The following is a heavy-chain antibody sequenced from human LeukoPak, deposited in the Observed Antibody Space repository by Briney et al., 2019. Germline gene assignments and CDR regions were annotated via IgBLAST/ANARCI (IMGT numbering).Heavy chain of an antibody. Sequence: HSGGSLRLSCAASGFIFSSYAMTWVRQAPGKGLEWVSYISSSGSTIYYADSVKGRFTISRDNAKNSLYLQMNSLRAEDTAVYYCASWVPHDYSNYGMKDYWGQGTLVTVSS. J-gene: IGHJ4*02. CDR1: GFIFSSYA. CDR3: ASWVPHDYSNYGMKDY. CDR2: ISSSGSTI. V-gene: IGHV3-48*03. D-gene: IGHD4-11*01.